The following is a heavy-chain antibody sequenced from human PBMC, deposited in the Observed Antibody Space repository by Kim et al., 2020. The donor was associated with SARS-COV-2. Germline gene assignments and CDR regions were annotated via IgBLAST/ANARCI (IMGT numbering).Heavy chain of an antibody. CDR3: AKAQGIPESGYTAPRRSVIKGWFDY. Sequence: GGSLRLSCAASGFTFSSYAMSWVRQAPGKGLEWVSAISGSGGSTYYADSVKGRFTISRDNSKNTLYLQMNSLRAEDTAVYYCAKAQGIPESGYTAPRRSVIKGWFDYWGQGTLVTVSS. J-gene: IGHJ4*02. V-gene: IGHV3-23*01. D-gene: IGHD6-13*01. CDR1: GFTFSSYA. CDR2: ISGSGGST.